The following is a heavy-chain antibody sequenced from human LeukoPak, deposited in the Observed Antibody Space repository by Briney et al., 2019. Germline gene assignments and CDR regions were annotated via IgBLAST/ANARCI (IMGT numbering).Heavy chain of an antibody. CDR2: ISAYNGNT. V-gene: IGHV1-18*01. CDR1: GYTFTSYD. CDR3: ARLPSVDCSGGSCYSYYYYYYMDV. D-gene: IGHD2-15*01. J-gene: IGHJ6*03. Sequence: ASVTVSFKASGYTFTSYDINWVRQAPGQGLEWMGWISAYNGNTNYAQKLQGGVTMTTDTSTSTAYMELRSLRSDDTAVYYCARLPSVDCSGGSCYSYYYYYYMDVWGKGTTVTISS.